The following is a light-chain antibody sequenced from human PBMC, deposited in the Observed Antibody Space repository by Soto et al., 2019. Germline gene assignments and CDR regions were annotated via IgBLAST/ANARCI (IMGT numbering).Light chain of an antibody. CDR3: QQYGSSPWT. CDR2: GAS. V-gene: IGKV3-20*01. Sequence: EIVLTHSPATLSLSPGERATLSCMASQSVSSSYLAWYQQKPGQAPRLLIYGASSRATGIPDRFSGSGSGTDFTLTISRLEPEDFAVYYCQQYGSSPWTFGQGTKVDIK. CDR1: QSVSSSY. J-gene: IGKJ1*01.